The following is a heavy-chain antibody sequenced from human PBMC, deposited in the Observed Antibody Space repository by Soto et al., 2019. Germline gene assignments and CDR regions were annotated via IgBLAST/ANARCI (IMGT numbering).Heavy chain of an antibody. D-gene: IGHD4-17*01. CDR2: INPSGGST. J-gene: IGHJ4*02. Sequence: VASVKVSCKASGYTFTSYYMHWVRQAPGQGLEWMGIINPSGGSTSYAQKFQGRVTMTRDTSTSTVYMELSSLRSEDTAVYYCARVRLDYGGNSWFSPLFDYWGQGTLVTVSS. CDR3: ARVRLDYGGNSWFSPLFDY. V-gene: IGHV1-46*01. CDR1: GYTFTSYY.